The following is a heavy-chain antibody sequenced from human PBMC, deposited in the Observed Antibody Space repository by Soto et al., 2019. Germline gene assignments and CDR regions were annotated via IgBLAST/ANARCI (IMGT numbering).Heavy chain of an antibody. Sequence: SETPSLTCTVAGGSISSYCWSWIRQPPRQALEWIGSIYYSGNTYYNASLKSRVTISVDTAKNQFSLNLSSVTAADTAVYYCARILWSSGSSRFDPWGQGSLVTVSS. CDR2: IYYSGNT. V-gene: IGHV4-59*04. CDR3: ARILWSSGSSRFDP. J-gene: IGHJ5*02. CDR1: GGSISSYC. D-gene: IGHD6-19*01.